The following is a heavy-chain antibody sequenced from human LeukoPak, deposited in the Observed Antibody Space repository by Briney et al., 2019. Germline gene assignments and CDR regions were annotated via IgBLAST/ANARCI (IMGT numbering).Heavy chain of an antibody. V-gene: IGHV3-15*01. J-gene: IGHJ6*02. CDR1: GFTFSNAW. D-gene: IGHD2-2*01. CDR3: ARTGVVPAAISDYYYGMDV. CDR2: IKSKTDGGTT. Sequence: GGSLRLSCAASGFTFSNAWMSWVRQAPGKGLEWVGRIKSKTDGGTTDYAAPVKGRFTISRDNSKNTLYLQMNSLRAEDTAVYYCARTGVVPAAISDYYYGMDVWGQGTTVTVSS.